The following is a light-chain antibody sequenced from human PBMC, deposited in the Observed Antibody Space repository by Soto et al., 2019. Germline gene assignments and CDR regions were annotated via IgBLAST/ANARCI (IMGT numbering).Light chain of an antibody. CDR3: QQSYSTSRT. CDR2: AAS. V-gene: IGKV1-39*01. J-gene: IGKJ1*01. Sequence: DIQMTQSPSSLSASLGDRVTITCRASQNINAYLHWYQQKPGQAPKLLIYAASRLQTGVPSRFTGSGSGTDFTLTISSLRPEDSATYFCQQSYSTSRTFGQGTKVEIK. CDR1: QNINAY.